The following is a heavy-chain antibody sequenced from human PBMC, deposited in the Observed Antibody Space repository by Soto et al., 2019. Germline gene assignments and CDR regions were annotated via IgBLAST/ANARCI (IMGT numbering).Heavy chain of an antibody. CDR2: IYYSGST. CDR1: GGSISSSSYY. Sequence: PSETLSLTCTVSGGSISSSSYYWGWIRQPPGKGLEWIGSIYYSGSTYYNPSLKSRVTISVDTSKNQFSLKLSSVTAADTAVYYCARHRRWQTFDYWGQGTLVTVS. V-gene: IGHV4-39*01. J-gene: IGHJ4*02. CDR3: ARHRRWQTFDY. D-gene: IGHD2-15*01.